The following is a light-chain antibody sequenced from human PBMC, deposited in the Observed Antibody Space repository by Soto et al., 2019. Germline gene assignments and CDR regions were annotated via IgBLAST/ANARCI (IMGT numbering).Light chain of an antibody. V-gene: IGKV1-33*01. CDR1: EYIYKY. CDR2: DAS. Sequence: DIHMTQSPPSLSASVGDRVTIPCQASEYIYKYLNWYRQKPGKAPNLLIYDASNVEAGVPSRFSGSGSGTFFTFVISSLQPEDVATYYCQHHRGLPVTFGGGTKVDIK. CDR3: QHHRGLPVT. J-gene: IGKJ4*01.